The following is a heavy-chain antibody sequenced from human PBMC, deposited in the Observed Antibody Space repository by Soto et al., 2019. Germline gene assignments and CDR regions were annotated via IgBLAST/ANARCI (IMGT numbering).Heavy chain of an antibody. CDR3: ARDPGGRYNIDV. V-gene: IGHV4-31*03. CDR2: IYYSGST. D-gene: IGHD3-16*01. J-gene: IGHJ6*03. Sequence: SETLSLTCTVSGDSISSGGYYWSWIRQLPGKGLEWIGYIYYSGSTYYSPSLKSRVTISVDTSKNQFSLQLGSVTAADTTVYYCARDPGGRYNIDVWGKGTTVTVSS. CDR1: GDSISSGGYY.